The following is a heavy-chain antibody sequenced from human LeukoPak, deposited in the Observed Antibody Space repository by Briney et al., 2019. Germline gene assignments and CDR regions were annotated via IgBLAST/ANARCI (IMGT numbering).Heavy chain of an antibody. CDR1: GGSFSGYY. Sequence: SETLSLTCAVYGGSFSGYYWSWIRQPPGKGLEWIGEINHSGSTNYNLSLKSRVTISVDTSKNQFSLKLSSVTAADTAVYYCARHVRTVGWFDPWGQGTLVTVSS. CDR2: INHSGST. D-gene: IGHD4-17*01. CDR3: ARHVRTVGWFDP. V-gene: IGHV4-34*01. J-gene: IGHJ5*02.